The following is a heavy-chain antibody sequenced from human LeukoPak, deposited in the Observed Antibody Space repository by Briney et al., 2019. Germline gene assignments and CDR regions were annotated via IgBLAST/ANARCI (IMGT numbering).Heavy chain of an antibody. CDR2: INHSGST. CDR3: ARRLVGAIFGAVIIPAWFDP. CDR1: GGSISSYY. J-gene: IGHJ5*02. V-gene: IGHV4-34*01. Sequence: SETLSLTCTVSGGSISSYYWSWIRQPPGKGLEWIGQINHSGSTNYNPSLKSRVTISVDTSKNQFSLKLSSVTAADTAVYYCARRLVGAIFGAVIIPAWFDPWGQGTLVPVSS. D-gene: IGHD3-3*01.